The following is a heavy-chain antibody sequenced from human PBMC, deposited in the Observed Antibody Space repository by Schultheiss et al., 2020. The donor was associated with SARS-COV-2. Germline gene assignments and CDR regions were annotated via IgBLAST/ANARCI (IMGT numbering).Heavy chain of an antibody. CDR1: GGSISSGLYS. CDR3: ARAMGELWLGYYYYYYGMDV. V-gene: IGHV4-30-4*07. D-gene: IGHD5-18*01. CDR2: IYYSGST. J-gene: IGHJ6*02. Sequence: SQTLSLTCGVSGGSISSGLYSWSWIRQPPGKGLEWIGYIYYSGSTYYNPSLKSRVTISVDTSKNQFSLKLSSVTAADTAVYYCARAMGELWLGYYYYYYGMDVWGQGTTVTVSS.